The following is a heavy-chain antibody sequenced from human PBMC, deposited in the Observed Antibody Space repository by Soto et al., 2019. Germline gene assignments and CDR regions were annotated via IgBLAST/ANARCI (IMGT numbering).Heavy chain of an antibody. J-gene: IGHJ4*02. CDR3: AKDFPRAEVVASIGY. Sequence: QVQLVESGGGVVQPGRSLRLSCAASGFTFSSYGMHWVRQAPGKGLVWVAVISYDGRNKYYADSVKGRFTISRDNSKNALYLQLSSVRTDDTAVYYCAKDFPRAEVVASIGYWGQGTPVTVSS. CDR2: ISYDGRNK. CDR1: GFTFSSYG. V-gene: IGHV3-30*18. D-gene: IGHD2-15*01.